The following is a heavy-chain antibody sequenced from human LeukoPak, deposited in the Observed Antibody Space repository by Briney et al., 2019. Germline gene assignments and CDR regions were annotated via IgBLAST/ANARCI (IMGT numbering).Heavy chain of an antibody. D-gene: IGHD2-2*01. CDR2: INTDGSST. J-gene: IGHJ4*02. CDR1: GFTFSSYW. CDR3: ARSRHPVYYFDY. V-gene: IGHV3-74*01. Sequence: GGSLRLSCAASGFTFSSYWMHWVRQAPGKGLVWVSRINTDGSSTSYADSVKGRFTISRDNAKNTLYLQMNSLRAEDTAVYYCARSRHPVYYFDYWGQGTLVTVSS.